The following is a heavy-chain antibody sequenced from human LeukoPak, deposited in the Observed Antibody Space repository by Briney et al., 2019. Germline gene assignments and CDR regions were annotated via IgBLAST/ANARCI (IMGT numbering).Heavy chain of an antibody. CDR2: ISSSSSTI. CDR1: GFTFSSYS. J-gene: IGHJ4*02. Sequence: PGGSLRLSCAASGFTFSSYSMNWVRQAPGKGLEWVSYISSSSSTIYYADSVKGRFTISRDNAKNSLYLQMNSLRDEDTAVYYCATPRGKNIPYYFDYWGQGTLVTVSS. CDR3: ATPRGKNIPYYFDY. D-gene: IGHD2/OR15-2a*01. V-gene: IGHV3-48*02.